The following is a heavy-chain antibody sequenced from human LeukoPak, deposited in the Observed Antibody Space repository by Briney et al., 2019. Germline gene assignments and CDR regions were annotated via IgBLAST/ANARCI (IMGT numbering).Heavy chain of an antibody. V-gene: IGHV4-4*07. D-gene: IGHD3-10*01. Sequence: SETLSLTCAVSGGSISSSNWWSWIRQPAGKGLEWIGRIYTSGSTNYNPSLKSRVTMSVDTSKNQFSLKLSSVTAADTAVYYCARVPPVYNSGNYYKGTHFDYWGQGTLVTVSS. CDR2: IYTSGST. CDR1: GGSISSSNW. CDR3: ARVPPVYNSGNYYKGTHFDY. J-gene: IGHJ4*02.